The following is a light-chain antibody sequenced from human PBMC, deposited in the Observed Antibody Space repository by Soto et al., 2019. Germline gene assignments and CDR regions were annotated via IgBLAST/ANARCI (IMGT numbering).Light chain of an antibody. J-gene: IGKJ4*01. CDR2: GAS. Sequence: EIVMTQSPATLSVSPGERATLSCRASQSVSSNLAWYQQKPGQAPRLLIYGASTRATGIPARFSGSESGTDFTLTISSLQPEDFATYYCQQSFTTPLTFGGGTKVDIK. CDR1: QSVSSN. V-gene: IGKV3-15*01. CDR3: QQSFTTPLT.